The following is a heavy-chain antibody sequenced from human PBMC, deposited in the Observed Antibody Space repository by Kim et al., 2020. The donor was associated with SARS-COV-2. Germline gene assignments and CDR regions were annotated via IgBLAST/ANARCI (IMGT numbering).Heavy chain of an antibody. V-gene: IGHV4-59*13. CDR1: GGSLTNYW. Sequence: SETLSLTCSVSGGSLTNYWWSWIRQPPGKGLEWIGYIYYSGSSTYNPSLKSRVTISVDTSKNQFSLNLSSVTAADTAVYYCARLACSGGSCYDAYWGQGT. CDR3: ARLACSGGSCYDAY. CDR2: IYYSGSS. D-gene: IGHD2-15*01. J-gene: IGHJ4*02.